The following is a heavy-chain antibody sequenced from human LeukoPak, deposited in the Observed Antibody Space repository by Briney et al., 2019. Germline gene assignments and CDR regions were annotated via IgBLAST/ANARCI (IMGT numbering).Heavy chain of an antibody. J-gene: IGHJ4*02. CDR3: ARDYPAPLDY. CDR2: IYYSGST. D-gene: IGHD2-2*01. Sequence: SETLSLTCAVSGGSFIAFFWRGIRQPPGKGLEWIGYIYYSGSTNYNPSLKSRVTISVDTSKNQFSLKLSSVTAADTAVYYCARDYPAPLDYWGQGTLVTVFS. V-gene: IGHV4-59*01. CDR1: GGSFIAFF.